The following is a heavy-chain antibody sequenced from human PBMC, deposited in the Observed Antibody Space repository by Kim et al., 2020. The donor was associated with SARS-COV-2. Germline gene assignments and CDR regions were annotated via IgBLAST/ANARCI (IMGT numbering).Heavy chain of an antibody. CDR3: AKDHSMGS. Sequence: LSLTCAASGFTFSSSAMTWVRQAPGKGLEWVSVISPTGGTTHYADSVKGRFTISRDNSKNTLYMQINSLRAEDTAIYYCAKDHSMGSWGQGTLVTVSS. V-gene: IGHV3-23*01. D-gene: IGHD4-4*01. J-gene: IGHJ5*01. CDR2: ISPTGGTT. CDR1: GFTFSSSA.